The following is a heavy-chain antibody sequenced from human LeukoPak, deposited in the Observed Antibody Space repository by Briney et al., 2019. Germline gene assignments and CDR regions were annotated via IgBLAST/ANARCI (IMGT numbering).Heavy chain of an antibody. J-gene: IGHJ4*02. D-gene: IGHD6-13*01. V-gene: IGHV1-8*03. CDR2: MNPNSGNT. Sequence: ASVKVSCKASGYTFTSYDINWVRQATGQGLEWMGWMNPNSGNTGYAQKFQGRVTITRNTSISTAYMELRSLRSDDTAVYYCARYPDYSSSWVAGLDFDYWGQGTLVTVSS. CDR3: ARYPDYSSSWVAGLDFDY. CDR1: GYTFTSYD.